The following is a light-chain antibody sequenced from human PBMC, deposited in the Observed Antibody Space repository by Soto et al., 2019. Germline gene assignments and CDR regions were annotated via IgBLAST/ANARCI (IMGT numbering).Light chain of an antibody. Sequence: QPVLTQPPSASGTPGQRVTISCSGSSSKIGRNFVYWYQQLPGTAPKLLIYRNNQRPSGVPDRFSGSKSGTSASLAISGLRSEDEADYYCAAWDDSLSGVVFGGGTKLTVL. V-gene: IGLV1-47*01. CDR2: RNN. CDR1: SSKIGRNF. CDR3: AAWDDSLSGVV. J-gene: IGLJ2*01.